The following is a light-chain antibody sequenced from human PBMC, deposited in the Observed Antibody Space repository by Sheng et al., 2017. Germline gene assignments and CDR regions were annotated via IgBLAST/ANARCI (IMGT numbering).Light chain of an antibody. CDR3: HQYGTSPYT. CDR1: QSISGRQ. V-gene: IGKV3-20*01. J-gene: IGKJ2*01. CDR2: DAS. Sequence: EIVLTQSPATLSLSPGERATLSCRASQSISGRQLAWYQQKPGQAPRLLIYDASNRATGIPARFSGSGSGTDFTLTISGLGPEDFAVYFCHQYGTSPYTFGQGTKLEIK.